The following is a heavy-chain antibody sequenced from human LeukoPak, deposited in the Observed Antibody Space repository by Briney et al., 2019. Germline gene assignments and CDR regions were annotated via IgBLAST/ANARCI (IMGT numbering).Heavy chain of an antibody. Sequence: GSLRLSCAASGFTFSSYGMTWIRQPPGKGLEGIGRIYYSGSTNYNPSLKSRATISVDTSKNQFSLKLSSVTAADTAVYYCARDTGVIGWGGSGYGNRGLDYWGQGTLVTVSS. CDR1: GFTFSSYG. J-gene: IGHJ4*02. V-gene: IGHV4-59*12. CDR3: ARDTGVIGWGGSGYGNRGLDY. D-gene: IGHD3-16*02. CDR2: IYYSGST.